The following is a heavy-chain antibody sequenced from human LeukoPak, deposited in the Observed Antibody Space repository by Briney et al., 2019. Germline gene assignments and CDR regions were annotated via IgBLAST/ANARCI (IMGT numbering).Heavy chain of an antibody. V-gene: IGHV3-7*05. J-gene: IGHJ4*02. CDR2: IKEDGSEK. CDR1: GFTFSSSW. CDR3: AANTQSGY. Sequence: GGSLTLSCAASGFTFSSSWMKWVRQAPGKGLESVAVIKEDGSEKYYVDSVKGRFAISRDNAKDSLYLQMNNVRAEDTAVYFCAANTQSGYWGQGALVTVSS. D-gene: IGHD3-16*01.